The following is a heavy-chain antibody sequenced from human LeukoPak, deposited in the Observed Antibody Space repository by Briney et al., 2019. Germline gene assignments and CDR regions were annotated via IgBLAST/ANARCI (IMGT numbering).Heavy chain of an antibody. D-gene: IGHD3-22*01. CDR1: GYSFTSYW. Sequence: GESLKISCKGSGYSFTSYWIGWVRQMPGKGLEWMGIIYPGDSDARYSPSFQGQVTISADKSISTAYLQWSSLKASDTAMYYCARAAEYYDSSALFDYWGQGTLVTVSS. J-gene: IGHJ4*02. V-gene: IGHV5-51*01. CDR3: ARAAEYYDSSALFDY. CDR2: IYPGDSDA.